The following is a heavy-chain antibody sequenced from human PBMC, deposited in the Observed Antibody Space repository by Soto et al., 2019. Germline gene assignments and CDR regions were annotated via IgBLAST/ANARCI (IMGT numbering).Heavy chain of an antibody. D-gene: IGHD7-27*01. J-gene: IGHJ6*02. CDR3: ARQVNGDYYYGMDV. CDR1: GGSISSGGYY. CDR2: IYYSGST. V-gene: IGHV4-31*03. Sequence: CKASGGSISSGGYYWSWIRQHPGKGLEWIGYIYYSGSTYYNPSLKSRVTISVDTSKNQFSLKLSSVTAADTAVYYCARQVNGDYYYGMDVWGQGTTVTVSS.